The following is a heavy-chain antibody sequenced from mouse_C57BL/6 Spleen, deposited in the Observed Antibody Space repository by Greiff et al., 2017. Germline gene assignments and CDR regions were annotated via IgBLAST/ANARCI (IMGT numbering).Heavy chain of an antibody. Sequence: EVMLVESGGGLVQPKGSLKLSCAASGFSFNTYAMNWVRQAPGKGLEWVARIRSKSNNYATYYADSVKDRFTISRDDSESMLYLQMNNLKTEDTAMYYCVRHTGHYAMDYWGQGTTLTVSS. D-gene: IGHD1-1*02. V-gene: IGHV10-1*01. CDR1: GFSFNTYA. J-gene: IGHJ2*01. CDR3: VRHTGHYAMDY. CDR2: IRSKSNNYAT.